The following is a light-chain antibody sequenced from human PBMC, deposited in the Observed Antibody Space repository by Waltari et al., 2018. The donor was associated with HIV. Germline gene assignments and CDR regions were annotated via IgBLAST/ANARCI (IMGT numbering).Light chain of an antibody. J-gene: IGLJ3*02. Sequence: QSSLTQPASVSGSPGQSITISCTGTSSDVGTYNLVSWYQQRPGKAPKLIISEVSQRPAWGSNHFSGSKSANTASLTISGLQAEDEADYYCCSYAGSTNWVFGGGTKLTVL. CDR3: CSYAGSTNWV. CDR2: EVS. CDR1: SSDVGTYNL. V-gene: IGLV2-23*02.